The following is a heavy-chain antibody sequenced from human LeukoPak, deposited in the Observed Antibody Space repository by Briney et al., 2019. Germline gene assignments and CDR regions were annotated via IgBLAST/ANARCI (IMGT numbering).Heavy chain of an antibody. CDR2: ISAYNGNT. D-gene: IGHD5-18*01. Sequence: ASVKVSCKASGYTFTNYGISWVRQAPGQGLEWMGWISAYNGNTNYAQKLQGRVTMTTDTSTSTAYMELRSLRSDDTAVYYCARDSIRVTWIQLWSGENDAFDIWGQGTMVTVSS. CDR3: ARDSIRVTWIQLWSGENDAFDI. CDR1: GYTFTNYG. J-gene: IGHJ3*02. V-gene: IGHV1-18*01.